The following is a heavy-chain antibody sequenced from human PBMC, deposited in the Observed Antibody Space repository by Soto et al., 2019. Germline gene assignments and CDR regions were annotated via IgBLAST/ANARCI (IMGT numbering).Heavy chain of an antibody. V-gene: IGHV4-31*03. CDR1: GGSISSGGYY. Sequence: ASETLSLTCTVSGGSISSGGYYWSWIRQHPGKGLEWIGYIYYSGSTYYNPSLKSRVTISVDTSKNQFSLKLSSVTAADTAVYYCARDPMATGTPDYWGQGTLVT. CDR3: ARDPMATGTPDY. CDR2: IYYSGST. J-gene: IGHJ4*02. D-gene: IGHD1-1*01.